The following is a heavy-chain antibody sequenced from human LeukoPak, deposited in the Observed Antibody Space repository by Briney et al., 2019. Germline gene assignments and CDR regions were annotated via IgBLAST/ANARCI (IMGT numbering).Heavy chain of an antibody. V-gene: IGHV4-61*01. Sequence: SETLSLTCTVSGGSVSSGSFYWRWIRQPPGKGLEWIGYIYYSGSTNYNPSLKSRVTISIDTSKNQLSLKLSSVTAADTAVYYCARDRYGDPFDYWGQGTLVTVSS. D-gene: IGHD4-17*01. CDR3: ARDRYGDPFDY. CDR2: IYYSGST. J-gene: IGHJ4*02. CDR1: GGSVSSGSFY.